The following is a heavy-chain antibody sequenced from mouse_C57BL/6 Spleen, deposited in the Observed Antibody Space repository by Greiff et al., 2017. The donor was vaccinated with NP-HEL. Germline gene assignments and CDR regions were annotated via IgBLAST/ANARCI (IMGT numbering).Heavy chain of an antibody. CDR2: IWTGGGT. V-gene: IGHV2-9-1*01. Sequence: VKLQESGPGLVAPSQSLSITCTVSGFSLTSYAISWVRQPPGKGLEWLGVIWTGGGTNYNSALKSRLSISKDNSKSQVFLKMNSLQTDDTARYYCASYYDYSGYAMDYWGQGTSVTVSS. J-gene: IGHJ4*01. CDR1: GFSLTSYA. CDR3: ASYYDYSGYAMDY. D-gene: IGHD2-4*01.